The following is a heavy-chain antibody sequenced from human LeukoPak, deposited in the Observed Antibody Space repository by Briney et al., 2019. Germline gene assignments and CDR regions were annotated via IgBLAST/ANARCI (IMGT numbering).Heavy chain of an antibody. V-gene: IGHV3-33*01. CDR3: ARIHSLYYYDSSGYGAFDI. Sequence: GGSLRLSCAPSGFTFSSYGMHWVRQAPAKGLECVAVIWNDGRNKYYADCVKGRFTISRENSKTAMYMKMNSLRAEDTAVYYCARIHSLYYYDSSGYGAFDIWGQGTMVTVSS. CDR1: GFTFSSYG. CDR2: IWNDGRNK. J-gene: IGHJ3*02. D-gene: IGHD3-22*01.